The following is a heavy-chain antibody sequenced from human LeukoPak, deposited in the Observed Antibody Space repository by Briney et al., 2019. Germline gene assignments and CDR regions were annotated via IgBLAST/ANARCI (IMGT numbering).Heavy chain of an antibody. CDR1: GGSISSSDYY. V-gene: IGHV4-39*01. D-gene: IGHD5-12*01. J-gene: IGHJ4*02. Sequence: PSETLSLTCTVSGGSISSSDYYWAWIRQPPGTGLEWVASVYYSGSTYYSPSLKSRVTISRDTTKNQFSLRLSSVTAADTAIYFCARHPSGYYENWGQGTLVTVSS. CDR2: VYYSGST. CDR3: ARHPSGYYEN.